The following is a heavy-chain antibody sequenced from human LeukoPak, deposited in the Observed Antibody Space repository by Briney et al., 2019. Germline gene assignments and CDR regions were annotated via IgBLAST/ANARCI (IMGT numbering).Heavy chain of an antibody. D-gene: IGHD3-10*01. CDR2: ISGSGTRT. CDR3: AGRLRFGELPT. CDR1: GFTFSSYA. V-gene: IGHV3-23*01. J-gene: IGHJ5*02. Sequence: GGSLRLSCATSGFTFSSYAMSWVRQAPGKGLEWFSSISGSGTRTDYADSVKGRFTISRDNSKKTLYLQMNGLRADDTAVYYCAGRLRFGELPTWGQGTLVTVSS.